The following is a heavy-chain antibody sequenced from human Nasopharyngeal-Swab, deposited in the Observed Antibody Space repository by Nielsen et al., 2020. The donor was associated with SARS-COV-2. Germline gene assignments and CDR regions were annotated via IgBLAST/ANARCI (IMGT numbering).Heavy chain of an antibody. D-gene: IGHD5-24*01. Sequence: ASVKVSCKASGYIFTSYDISWVRQARGQGLEWMGWIGAYNGNTNYAQKFQDRVTMTTDTPTSKVNMALRSLRSDDAAVYYLAKHGMAEDYWGQGALVTYST. CDR3: AKHGMAEDY. V-gene: IGHV1-18*01. CDR1: GYIFTSYD. CDR2: IGAYNGNT. J-gene: IGHJ4*01.